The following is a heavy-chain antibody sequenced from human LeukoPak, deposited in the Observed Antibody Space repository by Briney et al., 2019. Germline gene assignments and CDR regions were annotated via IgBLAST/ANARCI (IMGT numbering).Heavy chain of an antibody. D-gene: IGHD3-10*01. V-gene: IGHV5-51*01. Sequence: PGKSLKISCKCSGYSFTSYWIGWVRQMPGKGLEWMGIIYPGDSDTRYSPSFQVHVTISADKSISTAYLQSSSLKASDTAMYYCARRVEDHGSGSYYYWGQGTLVTVSS. J-gene: IGHJ4*02. CDR1: GYSFTSYW. CDR3: ARRVEDHGSGSYYY. CDR2: IYPGDSDT.